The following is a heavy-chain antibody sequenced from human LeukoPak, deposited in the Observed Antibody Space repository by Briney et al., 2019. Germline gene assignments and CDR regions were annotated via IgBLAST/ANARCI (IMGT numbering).Heavy chain of an antibody. Sequence: GGSLRLSCTASGFAFDEHCMSWVRQVPGKGLEWVSRIKWSGGSTGYADPLRGRFTISRDNAKNSLYLQMDSLRAEDTALYYCARAPMTGPFYFDSWGQGTLVTVSS. CDR3: ARAPMTGPFYFDS. V-gene: IGHV3-20*04. D-gene: IGHD1-14*01. CDR2: IKWSGGST. CDR1: GFAFDEHC. J-gene: IGHJ4*02.